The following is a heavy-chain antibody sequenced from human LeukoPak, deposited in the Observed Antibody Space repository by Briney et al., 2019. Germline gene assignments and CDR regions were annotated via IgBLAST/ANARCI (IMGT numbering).Heavy chain of an antibody. CDR1: GGSISSDSYY. J-gene: IGHJ4*02. D-gene: IGHD6-19*01. Sequence: SQTLSLTCTVSGGSISSDSYYWSWIRQPAGKGLEWIGRIYTSGSTNYNPSLKSRVTISVDASKNQFSLKLSSVTAADTAVYYCAREARIAVAGTDYWGQGTLVTVSS. CDR3: AREARIAVAGTDY. CDR2: IYTSGST. V-gene: IGHV4-61*02.